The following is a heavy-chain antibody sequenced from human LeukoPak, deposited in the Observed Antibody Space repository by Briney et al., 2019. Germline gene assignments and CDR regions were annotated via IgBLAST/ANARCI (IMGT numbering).Heavy chain of an antibody. CDR2: MYSSGST. CDR3: ARGPPDCSSTSCYAFDAFDI. D-gene: IGHD2-2*01. J-gene: IGHJ3*02. V-gene: IGHV4-39*07. Sequence: SETLSLTCTVSGGSISITSYYWGWIRQPPGKGLEWIGSMYSSGSTYYNPSLKSRVTISVDTSKNQFSVKLSSVTAADTAVYYCARGPPDCSSTSCYAFDAFDIWGQGTMVTVSS. CDR1: GGSISITSYY.